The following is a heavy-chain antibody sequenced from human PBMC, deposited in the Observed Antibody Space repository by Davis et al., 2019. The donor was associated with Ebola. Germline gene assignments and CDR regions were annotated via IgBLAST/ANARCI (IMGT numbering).Heavy chain of an antibody. V-gene: IGHV3-23*01. D-gene: IGHD6-13*01. CDR3: ANAITAAGKGYYYYGMDV. CDR1: GFTFSSYA. J-gene: IGHJ6*02. Sequence: GESLKISCAASGFTFSSYAMSWVRQAPGKGLEWVSAISGSGGSTYYADPVKGRSTISRDNSKNKLYLQMNSLRAEDTAVYYCANAITAAGKGYYYYGMDVWGQGTTVTVSS. CDR2: ISGSGGST.